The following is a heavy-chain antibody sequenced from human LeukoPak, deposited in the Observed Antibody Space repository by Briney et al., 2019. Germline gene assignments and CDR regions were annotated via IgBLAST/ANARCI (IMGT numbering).Heavy chain of an antibody. J-gene: IGHJ4*02. D-gene: IGHD2-21*02. CDR1: GGSISSYY. CDR3: ARRVAVTARYYFDY. CDR2: IYYSGST. Sequence: SETLSLTCTVSGGSISSYYWSWIRQPPGKGLEWIGYIYYSGSTNYNPSLKSRVNISVDTSNNQFSLKLSSVTAADTAAYYCARRVAVTARYYFDYWGQGTLVTVSS. V-gene: IGHV4-59*08.